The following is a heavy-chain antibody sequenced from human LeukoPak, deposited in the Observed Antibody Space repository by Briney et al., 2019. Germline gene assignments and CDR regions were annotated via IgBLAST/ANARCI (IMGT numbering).Heavy chain of an antibody. D-gene: IGHD5-24*01. V-gene: IGHV3-23*01. Sequence: PGGSLRLSGAASGFTFSSYAMSWVRQAPGKGLEWVSAISGSGGSTYYADSVKGRFTISRDNSKNTLYLQMNSLRAEDTAVYYCAKVAEGGKRWLQTDYWGQGTLVTVSS. CDR3: AKVAEGGKRWLQTDY. CDR1: GFTFSSYA. CDR2: ISGSGGST. J-gene: IGHJ4*02.